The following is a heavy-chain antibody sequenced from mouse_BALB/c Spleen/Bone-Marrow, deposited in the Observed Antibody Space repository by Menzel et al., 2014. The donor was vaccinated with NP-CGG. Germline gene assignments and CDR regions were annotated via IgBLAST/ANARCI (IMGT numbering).Heavy chain of an antibody. CDR3: ANSSGYEGFAY. CDR1: GFTFSSYA. Sequence: EVHLVESGGGLVKPGGSLKLSCAASGFTFSSYAMSWVRQTPEKRLEWVATISSGGSYTYYPDSVKGRFTISRDNAKNTLYLQMSSLRSEDTAMYYCANSSGYEGFAYWGQGTLVTVSA. J-gene: IGHJ3*01. CDR2: ISSGGSYT. V-gene: IGHV5-9-3*01. D-gene: IGHD3-1*01.